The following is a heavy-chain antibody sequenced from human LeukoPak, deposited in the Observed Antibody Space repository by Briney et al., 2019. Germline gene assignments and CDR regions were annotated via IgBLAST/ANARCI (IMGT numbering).Heavy chain of an antibody. CDR1: GYSLTSHG. D-gene: IGHD3-10*01. Sequence: ASVKVSCTASGYSLTSHGISWVRQAPGQGLEWMGRISAVNGNTNYAQNLQHRVTMTADTSTRTVYMELRSLTSGDTAMYYCARYGLWFGEGGFDIWGQGTMVTVSS. J-gene: IGHJ3*02. CDR2: ISAVNGNT. CDR3: ARYGLWFGEGGFDI. V-gene: IGHV1-18*01.